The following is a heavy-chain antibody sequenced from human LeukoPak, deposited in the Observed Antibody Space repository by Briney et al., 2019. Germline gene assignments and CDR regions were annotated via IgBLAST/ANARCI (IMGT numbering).Heavy chain of an antibody. V-gene: IGHV6-1*01. J-gene: IGHJ3*01. CDR3: ARDGPLDNDVYDV. CDR2: TFYRSKLCY. D-gene: IGHD1-1*01. CDR1: GDSQSSCSDV. Sequence: SQTLTLTCALSGDSQSSCSDVWPWIRQSPSGGLERLGRTFYRSKLCYDYEVSVKGRITINPDPSKNQFSLQLNSVTPDDTAVYYCARDGPLDNDVYDVWGEGTMVTVSS.